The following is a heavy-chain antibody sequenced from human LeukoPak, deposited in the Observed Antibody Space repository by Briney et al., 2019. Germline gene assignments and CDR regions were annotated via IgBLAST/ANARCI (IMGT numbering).Heavy chain of an antibody. CDR1: GASISSYF. D-gene: IGHD4-11*01. CDR3: ARAKITTRYFDY. J-gene: IGHJ4*02. V-gene: IGHV4-59*01. Sequence: SSETLSLTCTVSGASISSYFWTWIRQSPGKGLEWIGYIYYSGSTNYNPSLKSRVTISVDTSKNQFSLKLSSVTAADTAVYYCARAKITTRYFDYWGQGTLVTVSS. CDR2: IYYSGST.